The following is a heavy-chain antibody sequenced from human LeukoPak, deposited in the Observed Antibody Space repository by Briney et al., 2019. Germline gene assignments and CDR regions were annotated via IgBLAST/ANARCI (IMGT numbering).Heavy chain of an antibody. D-gene: IGHD6-19*01. CDR3: ARGSSGWYSVAY. J-gene: IGHJ4*02. V-gene: IGHV1-46*01. CDR1: GYTFTSYY. Sequence: GASVKVSCKASGYTFTSYYMHWVRQAPGQGLEWMGIINPSGGSTSYAQKFQGRVTMTRDTSTSTVYMELSSLRSEDTAGQYCARGSSGWYSVAYWGQGTLVTASS. CDR2: INPSGGST.